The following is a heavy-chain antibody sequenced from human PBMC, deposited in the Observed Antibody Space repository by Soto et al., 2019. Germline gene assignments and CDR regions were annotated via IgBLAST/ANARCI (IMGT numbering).Heavy chain of an antibody. V-gene: IGHV3-23*01. CDR2: MSGSGGST. CDR1: GFTFSSYA. CDR3: ASKKEVRIVGATSGLDY. J-gene: IGHJ4*02. D-gene: IGHD1-26*01. Sequence: PGGSLRLSCAASGFTFSSYAMSWVRQAPGKGLEWVSAMSGSGGSTYYADSVKGRFTISRDNSKNTLYLQMNSLRAEDTAVYYCASKKEVRIVGATSGLDYWGQGTLVTVSS.